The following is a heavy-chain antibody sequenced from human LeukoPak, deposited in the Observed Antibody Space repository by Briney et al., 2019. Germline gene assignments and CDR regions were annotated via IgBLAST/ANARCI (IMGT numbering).Heavy chain of an antibody. Sequence: GGSLRLSCAASGCTPSDNYMSWVRQAPGKGLEWVSVIDSGGSTYYTASVKGRFSISKDNSKNTLYLQMNRLRAEDTAVYYCAELGITMIGGVWGKGTTVTISS. V-gene: IGHV3-66*01. CDR1: GCTPSDNY. D-gene: IGHD3-10*02. J-gene: IGHJ6*04. CDR3: AELGITMIGGV. CDR2: IDSGGST.